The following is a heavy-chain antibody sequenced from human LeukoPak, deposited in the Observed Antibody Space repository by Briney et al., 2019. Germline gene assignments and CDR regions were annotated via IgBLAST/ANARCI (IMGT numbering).Heavy chain of an antibody. D-gene: IGHD6-13*01. J-gene: IGHJ5*02. Sequence: ASVKVSCKASGYTFTNYGINWVRQAPGQGLEWMGWINPNSGGTNYAQKFQGRVTMTRDTSISTAYMELSRLRSDDTAVYYCARAALPIAAAWFDPWGQGTLVTVSS. CDR3: ARAALPIAAAWFDP. CDR2: INPNSGGT. CDR1: GYTFTNYG. V-gene: IGHV1-2*02.